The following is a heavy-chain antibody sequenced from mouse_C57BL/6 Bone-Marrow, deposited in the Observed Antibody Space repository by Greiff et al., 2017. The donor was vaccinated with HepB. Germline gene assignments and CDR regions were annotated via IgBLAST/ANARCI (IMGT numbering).Heavy chain of an antibody. CDR2: INPSSGYT. D-gene: IGHD2-3*01. J-gene: IGHJ2*01. CDR3: AREGWLLLDFDY. CDR1: GYTFTSYT. Sequence: QVHVKQSGAELARPGASVKMSCKASGYTFTSYTMHWVKQRPGQGLEWIGYINPSSGYTKYNQKFKDKATLTADKSSSTAYMQLSSLTSEDSAVYYCAREGWLLLDFDYWGQGTTLTVSS. V-gene: IGHV1-4*01.